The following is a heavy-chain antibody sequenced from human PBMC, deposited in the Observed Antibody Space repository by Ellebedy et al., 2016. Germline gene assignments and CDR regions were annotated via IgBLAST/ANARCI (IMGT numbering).Heavy chain of an antibody. J-gene: IGHJ6*02. V-gene: IGHV3-23*01. CDR1: GFTFSSYA. CDR3: AKDSYSSSWYESYGMDV. CDR2: ISGSGGST. D-gene: IGHD6-13*01. Sequence: GGSLRLSXAASGFTFSSYAMSWVRQAPGKGLEWVSAISGSGGSTYYADSVKGRFTISRDNSKNTLYLQMNSLRAEDTAVYYCAKDSYSSSWYESYGMDVWGQGTTVTVSS.